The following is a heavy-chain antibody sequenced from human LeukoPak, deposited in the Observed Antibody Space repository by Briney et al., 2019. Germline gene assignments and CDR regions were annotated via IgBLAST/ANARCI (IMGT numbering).Heavy chain of an antibody. J-gene: IGHJ4*02. V-gene: IGHV1-69*04. D-gene: IGHD2-15*01. Sequence: EASVKVSCKASGGTFSSYTISWVRQAPGQGREWMGRIIPILGIANYAQKFQGRVTVTADKSTSTAYMELSSLRSEDTAVYYCARDAYCSGGSCYNDYWGQGTLVTVSS. CDR3: ARDAYCSGGSCYNDY. CDR1: GGTFSSYT. CDR2: IIPILGIA.